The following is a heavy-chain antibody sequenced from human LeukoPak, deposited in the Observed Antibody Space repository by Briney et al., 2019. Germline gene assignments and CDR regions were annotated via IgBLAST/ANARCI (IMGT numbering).Heavy chain of an antibody. CDR2: ISYDGSNK. CDR1: GFTFSSYG. V-gene: IGHV3-30*03. Sequence: GGSLRLSCAASGFTFSSYGMHWVRQAPGKGLEWVAVISYDGSNKYYADSVKGRFTISRDNSKNTLYLQMNSLTADDTAVYYCARDMYTSGWYADYWGQGTPVTVSS. CDR3: ARDMYTSGWYADY. D-gene: IGHD6-19*01. J-gene: IGHJ4*02.